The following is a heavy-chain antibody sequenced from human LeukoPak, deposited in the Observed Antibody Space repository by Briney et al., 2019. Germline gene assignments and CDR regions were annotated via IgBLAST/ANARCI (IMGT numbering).Heavy chain of an antibody. Sequence: QPGGSLRLSCAASGFTFSSYAMSWVRQAPGKGLEWVSGISGGGVATYYADSVKGRFTISRDNSKNTLYLQMNSPRDEDTAVYYCATFATVRGVNIRENDYWGQGTLVTVSS. CDR1: GFTFSSYA. V-gene: IGHV3-23*01. J-gene: IGHJ4*02. CDR3: ATFATVRGVNIRENDY. CDR2: ISGGGVAT. D-gene: IGHD3-10*01.